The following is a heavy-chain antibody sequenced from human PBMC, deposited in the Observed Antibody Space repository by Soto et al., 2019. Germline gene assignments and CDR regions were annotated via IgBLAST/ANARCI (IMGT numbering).Heavy chain of an antibody. CDR3: AKEGSRSCSTY. CDR1: GFIFSSYS. Sequence: EVQLLESGGGWVQPGGSLRLSCAASGFIFSSYSMSWVRQAPGKGLEWVSAISGSGGSTYYTDSVKGRFTISRDNSKNTLYLQMNSLRAEDTAVYYCAKEGSRSCSTYWGQGTLFTVSS. D-gene: IGHD2-2*01. J-gene: IGHJ4*02. V-gene: IGHV3-23*01. CDR2: ISGSGGST.